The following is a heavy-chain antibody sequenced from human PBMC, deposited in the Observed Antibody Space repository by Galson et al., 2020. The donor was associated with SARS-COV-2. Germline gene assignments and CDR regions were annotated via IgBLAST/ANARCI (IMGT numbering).Heavy chain of an antibody. D-gene: IGHD3-10*01. CDR2: IWYDGSNK. Sequence: TGGSLRLSCAASGFTFSSYGMHWVRQAPGKGLEWVAVIWYDGSNKYYADSVKGRFTISRDNSKNTLYLQMNSLRAEDTAVYYCAREDYYGSGRYGVLDIWGQGTMVTVSS. V-gene: IGHV3-33*01. CDR3: AREDYYGSGRYGVLDI. CDR1: GFTFSSYG. J-gene: IGHJ3*02.